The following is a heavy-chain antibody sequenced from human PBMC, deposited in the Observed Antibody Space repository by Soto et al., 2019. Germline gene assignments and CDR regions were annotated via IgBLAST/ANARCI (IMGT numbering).Heavy chain of an antibody. Sequence: QVQLQQWGAGLLKPSETLSLTCAVYGGSFSGYYWSWIRQPPGKGLEWIGEINHSGSTNYNPSLKSRVTISVDTYKNQFSLMLSSVTAADTAVYYCAQITDDAFDIWGQGTMVTVSS. CDR2: INHSGST. J-gene: IGHJ3*02. V-gene: IGHV4-34*01. CDR1: GGSFSGYY. D-gene: IGHD3-10*01. CDR3: AQITDDAFDI.